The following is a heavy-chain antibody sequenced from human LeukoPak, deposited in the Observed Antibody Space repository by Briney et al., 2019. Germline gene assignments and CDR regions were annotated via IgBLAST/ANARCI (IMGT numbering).Heavy chain of an antibody. J-gene: IGHJ5*02. CDR1: GGSISSSSYY. CDR2: IYYSGST. V-gene: IGHV4-39*07. Sequence: KASETLSLTCTVSGGSISSSSYYWGWIRQPPGKGLEWIGSIYYSGSTYYNPSLKSRVTISVDTSKNQFSLKLSSVTAADTAVYYCARAGTEWEFDPWGQGTLVTVSS. CDR3: ARAGTEWEFDP. D-gene: IGHD1-26*01.